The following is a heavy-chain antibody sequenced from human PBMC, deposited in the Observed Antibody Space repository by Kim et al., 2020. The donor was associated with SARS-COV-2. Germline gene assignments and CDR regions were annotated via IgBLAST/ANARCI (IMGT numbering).Heavy chain of an antibody. CDR1: GFIYGDYD. D-gene: IGHD2-8*02. V-gene: IGHV3-49*03. CDR2: IRSQTYDATT. Sequence: GGSLRLSCTASGFIYGDYDIIWFRQVPGKGLEWVGFIRSQTYDATTDYAASVKGRFTMSRDDSKDIAYLQRNSLKIEDTAIYYCSRYSTGRNYERLDYLGQGTLVTVSS. J-gene: IGHJ4*02. CDR3: SRYSTGRNYERLDY.